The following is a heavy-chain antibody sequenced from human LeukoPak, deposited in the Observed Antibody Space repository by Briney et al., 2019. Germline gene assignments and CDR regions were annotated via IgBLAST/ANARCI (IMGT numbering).Heavy chain of an antibody. CDR3: ARGGHYCSSTSCYKDY. V-gene: IGHV3-74*01. CDR2: INTDGSST. CDR1: GFTFSSYW. D-gene: IGHD2-2*02. Sequence: GGSLRLSCAASGFTFSSYWMHWVRQAPGKGLVWVSRINTDGSSTSYADSVKGRFTISRDNAKNTLYLQMNSLRAEDTAVYYCARGGHYCSSTSCYKDYWGQGTLVTVSS. J-gene: IGHJ4*02.